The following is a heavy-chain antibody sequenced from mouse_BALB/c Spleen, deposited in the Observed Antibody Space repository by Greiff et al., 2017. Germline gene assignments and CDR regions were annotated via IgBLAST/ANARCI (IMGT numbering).Heavy chain of an antibody. CDR1: GYAFTNYL. Sequence: QVQLQQSGAELVRPGTSVKVSCKASGYAFTNYLIEWVKQRPGQGLEWIGVINPGSGGTNYNEKFKGKATLTADKSSSTAYMQLSSLTSDDSAVYFCARWITTDYFDYWGQGTTLTVSS. V-gene: IGHV1-54*01. CDR2: INPGSGGT. D-gene: IGHD1-1*01. CDR3: ARWITTDYFDY. J-gene: IGHJ2*01.